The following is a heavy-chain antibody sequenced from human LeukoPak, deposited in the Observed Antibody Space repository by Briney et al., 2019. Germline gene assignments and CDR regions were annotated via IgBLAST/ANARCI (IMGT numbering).Heavy chain of an antibody. CDR2: MYYTGIT. CDR1: GASISNPSYH. Sequence: PSETLSLTCTVSGASISNPSYHWGWIRQPPGKGLEWIGSMYYTGITYHNPSLKSRVTISLDTSKNQFSLKLSSVTAADTAVYYCASSSSMIVVKYWGQGTLVTVSS. V-gene: IGHV4-39*07. D-gene: IGHD3-22*01. CDR3: ASSSSMIVVKY. J-gene: IGHJ4*02.